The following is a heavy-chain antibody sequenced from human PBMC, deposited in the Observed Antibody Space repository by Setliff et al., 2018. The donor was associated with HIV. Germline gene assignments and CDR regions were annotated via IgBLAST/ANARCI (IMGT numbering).Heavy chain of an antibody. D-gene: IGHD2-15*01. CDR1: GGSISGSY. CDR2: INHGGSA. CDR3: ARAPFRGGSFGWFDP. V-gene: IGHV4-34*01. J-gene: IGHJ5*02. Sequence: SETLSLTCAVSGGSISGSYWSWIRQTPGKGLEWIGKINHGGSAHFNPSLKSRVTISLDKSENQFSLNLTSVTAADTAVYYCARAPFRGGSFGWFDPWGQGTLVTVSS.